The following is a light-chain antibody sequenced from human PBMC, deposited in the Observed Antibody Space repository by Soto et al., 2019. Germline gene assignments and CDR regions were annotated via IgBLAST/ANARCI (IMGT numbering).Light chain of an antibody. CDR2: GAS. CDR1: QSVGRN. CDR3: LRYNKWPYV. J-gene: IGKJ2*01. Sequence: DIVMTQSRATLSVSPGETAALSCRAGQSVGRNFAWYQQKPGQAPRLPIYGASTRATHIPARFRGSGSGTEFTLTISSRQSEDFAIYYCLRYNKWPYVFGEGNKLEI. V-gene: IGKV3-15*01.